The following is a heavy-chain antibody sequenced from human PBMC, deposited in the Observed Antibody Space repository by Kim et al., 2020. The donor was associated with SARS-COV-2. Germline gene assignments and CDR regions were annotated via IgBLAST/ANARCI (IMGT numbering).Heavy chain of an antibody. V-gene: IGHV3-53*01. J-gene: IGHJ4*02. Sequence: STDSRKGRFTISRNNSKDTLDLQMNSLRAEDRAVYYCARVSTGYAVFDYWGQGTLVTVSS. CDR3: ARVSTGYAVFDY. D-gene: IGHD3-3*02.